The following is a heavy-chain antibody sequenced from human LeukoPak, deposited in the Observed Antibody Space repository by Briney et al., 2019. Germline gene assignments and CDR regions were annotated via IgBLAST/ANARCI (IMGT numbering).Heavy chain of an antibody. CDR2: INPSGIST. V-gene: IGHV1-46*01. J-gene: IGHJ5*02. CDR1: GYIFTNHY. D-gene: IGHD4-23*01. Sequence: ASVKDSCKSSGYIFTNHYMHWVRQAPGQGLEWMGLINPSGISTLYAEKFRGRIIMTRDMSTATDYMELSSLRSEDTAVYYCARDNSIADRGWWFDPWGQGTLVTVSS. CDR3: ARDNSIADRGWWFDP.